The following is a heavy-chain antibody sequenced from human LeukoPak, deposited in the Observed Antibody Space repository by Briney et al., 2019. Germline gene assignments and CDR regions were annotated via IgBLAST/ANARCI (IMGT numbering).Heavy chain of an antibody. CDR1: GDSVSSNTAS. D-gene: IGHD6-19*01. J-gene: IGHJ3*02. Sequence: SQTLSLTCVISGDSVSSNTASWNWIRQSPSRGLEWLGRTYYRSKWFNDYAVFVKSRIIINADTSKNQFSLKLSSVTAADTAVYYCATFQAVAGHGDAFDIWSQGTMVTVSS. V-gene: IGHV6-1*01. CDR3: ATFQAVAGHGDAFDI. CDR2: TYYRSKWFN.